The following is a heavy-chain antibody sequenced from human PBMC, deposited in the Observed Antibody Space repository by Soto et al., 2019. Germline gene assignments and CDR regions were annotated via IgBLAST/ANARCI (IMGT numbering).Heavy chain of an antibody. CDR2: IYYTGPT. D-gene: IGHD6-19*01. V-gene: IGHV4-39*01. CDR1: GASISSSSYY. J-gene: IGHJ5*02. Sequence: QWQLQESGPGLVKPSETLSLTCTVSGASISSSSYYWGWIRQSPGKGLEGIGGIYYTGPTYYNPSLESRVTISVDTSKNQFSLNLSSVTVADTAVYYCARILWSSGWSRFDPWGQGTLVIVSS. CDR3: ARILWSSGWSRFDP.